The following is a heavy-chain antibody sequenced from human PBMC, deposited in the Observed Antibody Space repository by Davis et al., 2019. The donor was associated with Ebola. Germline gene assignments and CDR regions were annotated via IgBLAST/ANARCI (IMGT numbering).Heavy chain of an antibody. CDR3: AKPAAGDINYFDY. J-gene: IGHJ4*02. D-gene: IGHD6-13*01. Sequence: GESLKISCAASGFTFSSYGMHWVRQAPGKGLEWVAVIWYDGSNKYYADSVKGRFTISRDNSKNTLYLQMNSLRAEDTAVYYCAKPAAGDINYFDYWGQGTLVTVSS. CDR1: GFTFSSYG. V-gene: IGHV3-30*02. CDR2: IWYDGSNK.